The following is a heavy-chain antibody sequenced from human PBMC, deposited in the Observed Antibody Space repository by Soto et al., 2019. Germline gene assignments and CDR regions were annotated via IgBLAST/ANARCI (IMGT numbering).Heavy chain of an antibody. CDR2: IYHSGST. CDR3: ARIAAAGNNFDY. D-gene: IGHD6-13*01. J-gene: IGHJ4*02. Sequence: SETLSLTCAVYGGSFSGYYWSWVRQPPGKGLEWIGEIYHSGSTNYNPSLKSRVTISVDKSKNQFSLKLSSVTAADTAVYYCARIAAAGNNFDYWGQGTLVTVSS. V-gene: IGHV4-34*01. CDR1: GGSFSGYY.